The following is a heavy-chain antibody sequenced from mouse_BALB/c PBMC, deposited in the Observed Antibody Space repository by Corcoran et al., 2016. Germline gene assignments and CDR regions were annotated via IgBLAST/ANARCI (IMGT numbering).Heavy chain of an antibody. CDR3: ASQGFDY. V-gene: IGHV1-84*02. CDR2: IYPGSGNT. CDR1: GYTFTDYY. Sequence: QIQLQQSGPEMVKPGASVKISCKASGYTFTDYYIKWVKQKPGQGIEWIGWIYPGSGNTKYNEKFKGKATLTVDTSSSTADMQLSSLTSEDTAVYFCASQGFDYWGQGTTLTVSS. J-gene: IGHJ2*01.